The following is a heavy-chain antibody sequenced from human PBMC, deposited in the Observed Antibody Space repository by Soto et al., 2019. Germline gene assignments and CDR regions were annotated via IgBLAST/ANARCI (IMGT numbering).Heavy chain of an antibody. V-gene: IGHV4-30-2*02. D-gene: IGHD2-21*01. Sequence: SETLSLTCAVSGGSISSGGYSWSWIRQPPGKGLEWIGYIYHSGSTYYNPSLKSRVTISVDRSKNRFSLKLTSVNAADTAVYYCTRGGDAYKNGHWGQGTLVTVS. J-gene: IGHJ4*02. CDR1: GGSISSGGYS. CDR2: IYHSGST. CDR3: TRGGDAYKNGH.